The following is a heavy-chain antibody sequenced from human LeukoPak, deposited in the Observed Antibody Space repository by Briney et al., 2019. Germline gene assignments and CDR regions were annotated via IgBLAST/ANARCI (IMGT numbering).Heavy chain of an antibody. Sequence: SETLSLTCTVSGGSISSYYWSWIRQPAGKGLEWIGRIYTSGSTNYNPSLKSRATISVDTSKNQFSLKLSSVTAADTAVYYCARDHRGTYGSGSYYNVGWFDPWGQGTLVTVSS. CDR3: ARDHRGTYGSGSYYNVGWFDP. CDR2: IYTSGST. V-gene: IGHV4-4*07. CDR1: GGSISSYY. J-gene: IGHJ5*02. D-gene: IGHD3-10*01.